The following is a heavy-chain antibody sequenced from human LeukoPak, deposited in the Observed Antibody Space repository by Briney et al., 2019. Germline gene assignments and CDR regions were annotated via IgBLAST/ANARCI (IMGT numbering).Heavy chain of an antibody. CDR1: GGSISSSTYY. CDR2: IYYSGNS. CDR3: ARYGAGANPFFTY. V-gene: IGHV4-39*07. J-gene: IGHJ4*02. Sequence: PSETLSLTCSVSGGSISSSTYYWGWIRQPPGKGLEWIGSIYYSGNSYYYPPLKSRVTISVATSKNQFSLKLSSVTAADTAVYYCARYGAGANPFFTYWGQGTLVTVSS. D-gene: IGHD1-26*01.